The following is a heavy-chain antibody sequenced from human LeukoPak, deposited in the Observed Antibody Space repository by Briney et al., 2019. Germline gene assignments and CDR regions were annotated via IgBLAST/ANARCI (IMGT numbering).Heavy chain of an antibody. D-gene: IGHD6-19*01. CDR2: ISAYNGKT. CDR3: ARFGLGKHIEVAGIPFDI. J-gene: IGHJ3*02. CDR1: GYTFTSYG. V-gene: IGHV1-18*01. Sequence: ASVKVSCKASGYTFTSYGISWVRQAPGQGLEWMGWISAYNGKTNYAQKLQGRVTMTTDTSTSTDYMELRSLRSDDTALYYCARFGLGKHIEVAGIPFDIWGQGTMVTVSS.